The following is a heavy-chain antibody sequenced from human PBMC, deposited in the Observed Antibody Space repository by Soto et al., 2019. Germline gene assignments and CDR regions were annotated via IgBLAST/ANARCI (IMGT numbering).Heavy chain of an antibody. J-gene: IGHJ6*02. D-gene: IGHD2-2*01. CDR1: GGSISSYY. Sequence: QVQLQESGPGLVKPSETLSITCTVSGGSISSYYWSWIRQPPAKGLEWIGYIYYSGSTNYNPSLKNRVTISVDTSKNQFSLKLSSVTAADTAVYYCARVLRYCSSTSCYAYYYYGMDVWGQGTTVSVSS. CDR2: IYYSGST. CDR3: ARVLRYCSSTSCYAYYYYGMDV. V-gene: IGHV4-59*01.